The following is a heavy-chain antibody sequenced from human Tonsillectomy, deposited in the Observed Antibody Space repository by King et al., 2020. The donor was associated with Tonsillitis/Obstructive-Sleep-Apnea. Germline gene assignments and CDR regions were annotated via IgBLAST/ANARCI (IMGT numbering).Heavy chain of an antibody. CDR2: ITTYNGDT. Sequence: QLVQSGAEVKMPGASVKVSCKTSGYTFTSYAITWVRQAPGQGLEWMGWITTYNGDTNFAQKLQGRVTMTTDTSTSTAYMELRSLRSDDTAVYYCSCSIGSSWYFHPFDYWGQGTLVTVSS. CDR1: GYTFTSYA. D-gene: IGHD6-13*01. V-gene: IGHV1-18*01. CDR3: SCSIGSSWYFHPFDY. J-gene: IGHJ4*02.